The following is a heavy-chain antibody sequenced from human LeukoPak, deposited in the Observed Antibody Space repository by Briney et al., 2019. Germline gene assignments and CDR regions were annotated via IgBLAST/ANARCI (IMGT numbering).Heavy chain of an antibody. CDR2: INSDGRTT. CDR3: AREGYYDSSGYSIRFSY. Sequence: GGSLRLSCEASEFTFSSYWMHRVRQAPGKGLVWVSRINSDGRTTFYADSVKGRFTISRDNAKNTLYLQMNSLRAEDTAVYYCAREGYYDSSGYSIRFSYWGQGTLVTVSS. V-gene: IGHV3-74*01. CDR1: EFTFSSYW. D-gene: IGHD3-22*01. J-gene: IGHJ4*02.